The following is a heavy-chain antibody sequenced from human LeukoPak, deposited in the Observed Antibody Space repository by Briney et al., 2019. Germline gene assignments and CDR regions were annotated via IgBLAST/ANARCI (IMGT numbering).Heavy chain of an antibody. CDR2: ISYDGSNK. CDR3: AKDIAVAGIIDY. J-gene: IGHJ4*02. V-gene: IGHV3-30*18. Sequence: GGSLRLSCSASGFTFSSYGMHWVRQAPGKGLEWVAVISYDGSNKYYADSVKGRFTISRDNSKNTLYLQMNSLRAEDTAVYYCAKDIAVAGIIDYWGQGTLVTVSS. CDR1: GFTFSSYG. D-gene: IGHD6-19*01.